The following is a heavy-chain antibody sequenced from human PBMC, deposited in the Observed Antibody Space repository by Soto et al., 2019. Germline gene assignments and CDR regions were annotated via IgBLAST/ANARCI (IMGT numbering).Heavy chain of an antibody. J-gene: IGHJ5*02. CDR1: GGSISSNNW. CDR3: ASFKSNWLDP. Sequence: SETLSLTCAVSGGSISSNNWWTWVRQPPGMALEWIGDVYHSGTTNYNPSLKTRVTISVDKSKNQFFLKLTSLTAADTAVYYCASFKSNWLDPWGQGTLVTVSS. CDR2: VYHSGTT. V-gene: IGHV4-4*02.